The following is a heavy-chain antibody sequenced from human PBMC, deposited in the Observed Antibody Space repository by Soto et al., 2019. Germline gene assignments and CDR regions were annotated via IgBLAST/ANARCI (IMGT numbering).Heavy chain of an antibody. D-gene: IGHD3-16*01. J-gene: IGHJ4*02. CDR3: ARGV. CDR1: GFTFSHYP. CDR2: ISAGGDRT. V-gene: IGHV3-23*01. Sequence: EVQVSESGGGLVQPGGSLRLSYATSGFTFSHYPMNWVRQAPGKGLEWVSGISAGGDRTYYADSVKGRFTIFRDNSKNSVSLQINSLRVEDTAVYYCARGVWGQGTLVTVSS.